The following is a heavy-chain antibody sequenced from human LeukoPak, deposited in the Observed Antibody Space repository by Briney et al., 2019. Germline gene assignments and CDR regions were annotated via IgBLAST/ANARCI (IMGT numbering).Heavy chain of an antibody. J-gene: IGHJ5*02. CDR3: ARDQTMVRGVPNWFDP. CDR1: GYTFTSYG. CDR2: IIPIFGTA. V-gene: IGHV1-69*06. Sequence: SVKVSCKASGYTFTSYGISWVRQAPGQGLEWMGGIIPIFGTANYAQKFQGRVTITADKSTSTAYMELSSLRSEDTAVYYCARDQTMVRGVPNWFDPWGQGTLVTVSS. D-gene: IGHD3-10*01.